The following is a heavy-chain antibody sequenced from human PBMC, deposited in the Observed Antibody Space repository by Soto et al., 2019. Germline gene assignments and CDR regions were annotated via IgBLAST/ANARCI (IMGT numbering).Heavy chain of an antibody. CDR1: GYTFTSYD. CDR3: ARGPATAPDAY. CDR2: FNLSVVTT. J-gene: IGHJ4*02. V-gene: IGHV1-46*01. Sequence: ASVKVSCKASGYTFTSYDINWVRQAPGQGLEWMGIFNLSVVTTTYAQNFQGRVTMTRDTSTSTVYMELSSLSFEDTAVYYCARGPATAPDAYWGLGTLVTVSS. D-gene: IGHD2-2*01.